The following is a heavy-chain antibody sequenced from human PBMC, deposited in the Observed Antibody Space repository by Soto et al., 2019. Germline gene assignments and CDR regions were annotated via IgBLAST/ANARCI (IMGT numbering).Heavy chain of an antibody. CDR1: GFTFSDYA. D-gene: IGHD6-19*01. Sequence: GGSLRLSCAASGFTFSDYAMHWVRQAPSKGLEWVAVVSHDGRNAHYADSVKGRFTISRDSSKNTVSLEMTSLRAEDTAVYYCAKGGRQWLVTSDFNYWGQGALVTVSS. CDR3: AKGGRQWLVTSDFNY. J-gene: IGHJ4*02. V-gene: IGHV3-30*18. CDR2: VSHDGRNA.